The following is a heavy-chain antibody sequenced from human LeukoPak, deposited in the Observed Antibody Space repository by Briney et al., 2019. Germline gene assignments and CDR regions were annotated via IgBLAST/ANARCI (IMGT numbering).Heavy chain of an antibody. V-gene: IGHV4-34*01. D-gene: IGHD3-22*01. Sequence: SETLSLTCAVYGGSFSGYYWSWIRQPPGKGLEWIGEINDNGSSNYNPSVKSRVAISVDTSKNQFSLKLTSVTAADTAVYYCARRCFDTSGWLFDYCGQGTLVTVSS. CDR2: INDNGSS. J-gene: IGHJ4*02. CDR3: ARRCFDTSGWLFDY. CDR1: GGSFSGYY.